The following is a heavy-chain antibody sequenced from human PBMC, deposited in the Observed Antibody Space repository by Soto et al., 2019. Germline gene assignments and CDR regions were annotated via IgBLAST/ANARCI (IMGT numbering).Heavy chain of an antibody. D-gene: IGHD3-16*02. CDR3: ARQKLGSYYFDY. J-gene: IGHJ4*02. CDR1: GGSISSSSYY. V-gene: IGHV4-39*01. CDR2: IYYSGST. Sequence: QLQLQESGPGLVKPSETLSLTCTVSGGSISSSSYYWGWIRQPPGKGLEWIGSIYYSGSTYYNPSLKSRVTISVDTSKNQFSLKLSSVTAADTAVYYCARQKLGSYYFDYWGQGTLVTVSS.